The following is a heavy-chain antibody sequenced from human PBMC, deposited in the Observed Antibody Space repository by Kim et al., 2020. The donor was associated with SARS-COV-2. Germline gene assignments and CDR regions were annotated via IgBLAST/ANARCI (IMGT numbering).Heavy chain of an antibody. CDR3: ARQLKGYYDSSGQYNWFDP. J-gene: IGHJ5*02. CDR1: GGSISSSSYY. Sequence: SETLSLTCTVSGGSISSSSYYWGWIRQPPGKGLEWIGSIYYSGSTYYNPSLKSRVTISVDTSKNQFSLKLSSVTAADTAVYYCARQLKGYYDSSGQYNWFDPWGQGTLVTVSS. CDR2: IYYSGST. D-gene: IGHD3-22*01. V-gene: IGHV4-39*01.